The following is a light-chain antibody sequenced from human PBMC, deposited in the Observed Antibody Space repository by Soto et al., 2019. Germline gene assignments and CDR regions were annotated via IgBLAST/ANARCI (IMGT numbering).Light chain of an antibody. CDR3: QQYYNVPYT. CDR1: QSVLYSSTNKNY. J-gene: IGKJ2*01. Sequence: DIVMTQSPDSLAVSLGERATINCKSSQSVLYSSTNKNYLAWYQQKPGQPPKLLISWASTRESGVPDRFSGSGSGTDFTLTISSLQAEDVAVYYCQQYYNVPYTFGQGTKLEIK. CDR2: WAS. V-gene: IGKV4-1*01.